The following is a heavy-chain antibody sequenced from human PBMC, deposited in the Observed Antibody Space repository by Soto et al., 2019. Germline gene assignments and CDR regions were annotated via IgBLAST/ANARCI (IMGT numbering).Heavy chain of an antibody. V-gene: IGHV3-48*03. CDR3: GRVEGYYYGMDV. J-gene: IGHJ6*02. CDR2: ISSSGSTI. CDR1: GFTFSSYE. Sequence: PGGSLRLSCAASGFTFSSYEMNWVRQAPGKGLEWVSYISSSGSTIYYADSVKGRFTISRDNAKNSLYLQMNSLRAEDTAVYYCGRVEGYYYGMDVWGQGTTVTVSS.